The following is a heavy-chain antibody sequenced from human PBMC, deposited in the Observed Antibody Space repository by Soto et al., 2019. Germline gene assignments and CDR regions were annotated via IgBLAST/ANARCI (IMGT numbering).Heavy chain of an antibody. CDR1: GFIFSSAW. CDR3: VDGWNGF. CDR2: IKTKTDGETR. J-gene: IGHJ4*02. Sequence: EVQMVQSGGDLVKPGGSLRLSCMSSGFIFSSAWMNWVRQAPGKGLEWVARIKTKTDGETRDNAVPVKGRFTILTDYSKTTFYLKMNSLIAEDTPVYYSVDGWNGFWGQATLVTVSS. D-gene: IGHD3-3*01. V-gene: IGHV3-15*01.